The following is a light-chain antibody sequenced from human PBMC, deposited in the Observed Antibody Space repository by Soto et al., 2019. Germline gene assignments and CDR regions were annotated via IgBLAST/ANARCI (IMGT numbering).Light chain of an antibody. CDR2: DAS. J-gene: IGKJ4*01. CDR3: QHYDHLPPLS. CDR1: QDIKNY. V-gene: IGKV1-33*01. Sequence: DIQMTQSPSSLSASVGDRVTITCQASQDIKNYLNWYQQKPGKAPNLLISDASNLKTGVPSRFSGSGSGTHFTLTISSLQPEDIATYYCQHYDHLPPLSFGGGTKVEIK.